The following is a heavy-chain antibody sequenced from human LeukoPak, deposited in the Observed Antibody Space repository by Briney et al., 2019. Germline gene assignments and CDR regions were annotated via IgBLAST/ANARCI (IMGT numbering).Heavy chain of an antibody. CDR3: ARGLSAADDAFDI. CDR1: GGSISSYY. Sequence: PSETLSLTCTVSGGSISSYYWGWIRQPPGKGLEWIGYIYYSGSTNYNPSLKSRVTISVDTSKNQFSLKLSSVTAADTAVYYCARGLSAADDAFDIWGQGTMVTVSS. J-gene: IGHJ3*02. V-gene: IGHV4-59*01. D-gene: IGHD6-13*01. CDR2: IYYSGST.